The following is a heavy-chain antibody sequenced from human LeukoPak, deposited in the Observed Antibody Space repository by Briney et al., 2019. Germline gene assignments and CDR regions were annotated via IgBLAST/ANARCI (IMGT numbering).Heavy chain of an antibody. V-gene: IGHV3-49*04. J-gene: IGHJ4*02. CDR1: GFAFDDFA. Sequence: GGSLRLSCTTSGFAFDDFAMRWVRQPAGKGLEWVGFIRRRAYGGVAEYAASVKGRFIISRDDSKGIAYLQMNSLKTEDTAVYYCSRNGLVDFDYWGQGSRVIVSP. CDR3: SRNGLVDFDY. CDR2: IRRRAYGGVA.